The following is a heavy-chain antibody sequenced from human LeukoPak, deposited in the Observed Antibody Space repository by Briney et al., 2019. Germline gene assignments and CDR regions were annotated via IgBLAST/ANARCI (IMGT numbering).Heavy chain of an antibody. Sequence: PSETLSLTCAVSGGSISSGGYSWSWIRQPPGKGLERIGYIYHSGSTYYNPSLKSRVTISVDRSKNQFSLKLSSVTAADTAVYYCARGHYGDYVLDYWGQGTLVTVSS. J-gene: IGHJ4*02. CDR3: ARGHYGDYVLDY. CDR1: GGSISSGGYS. D-gene: IGHD4-17*01. CDR2: IYHSGST. V-gene: IGHV4-30-2*01.